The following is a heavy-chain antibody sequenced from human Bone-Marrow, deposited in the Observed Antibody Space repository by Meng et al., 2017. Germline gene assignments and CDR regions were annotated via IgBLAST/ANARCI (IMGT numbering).Heavy chain of an antibody. CDR1: GYTFTSYG. Sequence: QVQLVQLGAEVRKPGAQVKVSCKASGYTFTSYGIIWVRQAPGQGLEWMGWISAYTGDTKYAQNFQGRVTMTTDTSTDTAYMELRSLRSDDTAMYFCARDDDYGDYFPVWYWGQGTLVTVSS. V-gene: IGHV1-18*01. CDR2: ISAYTGDT. J-gene: IGHJ4*02. D-gene: IGHD4-17*01. CDR3: ARDDDYGDYFPVWY.